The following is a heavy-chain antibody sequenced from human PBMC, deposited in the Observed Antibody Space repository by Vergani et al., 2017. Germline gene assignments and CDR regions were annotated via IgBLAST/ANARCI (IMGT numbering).Heavy chain of an antibody. V-gene: IGHV4-31*03. CDR2: IYYSGST. Sequence: QVQLQESGPGLVKPSQTLSLTCTVSGGSISSGGYYWSWIRQHPGKGLEWIGYIYYSGSTYYNPSLKSRVTISVDRSKNQFSLKLGSVTAADTAVYYCARAPGGPVIVPAAFAWFDPWGQGTLVTVPS. D-gene: IGHD2-2*01. CDR3: ARAPGGPVIVPAAFAWFDP. CDR1: GGSISSGGYY. J-gene: IGHJ5*02.